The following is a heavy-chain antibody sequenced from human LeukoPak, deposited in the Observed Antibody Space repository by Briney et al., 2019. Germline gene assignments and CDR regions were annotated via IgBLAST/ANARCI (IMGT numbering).Heavy chain of an antibody. D-gene: IGHD6-13*01. Sequence: GGSLRLSCAASGFTFSSYWMSWVRQAPGKGLEWISFIRYDGSNKYYTDSVEGRFTISRDNSQNTLYLQMNSLRTEDTALYFCAKDRTMAADGTYFDYWGQGTLVTVSS. V-gene: IGHV3-30*02. CDR1: GFTFSSYW. CDR3: AKDRTMAADGTYFDY. J-gene: IGHJ4*02. CDR2: IRYDGSNK.